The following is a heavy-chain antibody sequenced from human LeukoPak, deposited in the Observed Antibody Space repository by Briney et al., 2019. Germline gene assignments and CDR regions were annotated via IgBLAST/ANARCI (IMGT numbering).Heavy chain of an antibody. CDR2: ISYDGSNK. V-gene: IGHV3-30*04. Sequence: GGSLRLSCAASGFTFSSYAMHWVRQAPGKGLEWVAVISYDGSNKYYADSVKGRFTISRDNSKNTLYLQMNSLRAEDTAVYYCARDTEGGWNSSGFDYWGQGTLVTVSS. CDR3: ARDTEGGWNSSGFDY. J-gene: IGHJ4*02. D-gene: IGHD6-19*01. CDR1: GFTFSSYA.